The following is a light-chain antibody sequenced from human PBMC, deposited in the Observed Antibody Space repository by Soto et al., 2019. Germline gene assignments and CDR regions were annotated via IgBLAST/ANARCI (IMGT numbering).Light chain of an antibody. CDR2: EVS. CDR3: SSYAGSNLV. V-gene: IGLV2-8*01. CDR1: SSDVGGYNY. Sequence: QSALTQPPSASGSPGQSVTISCNGTSSDVGGYNYVSWYQQHPGKAPKVMIYEVSKRPSGVPDRFSGSKSGNTASLTVSGLQAEDEADYYCSSYAGSNLVFGGGTKLTVL. J-gene: IGLJ2*01.